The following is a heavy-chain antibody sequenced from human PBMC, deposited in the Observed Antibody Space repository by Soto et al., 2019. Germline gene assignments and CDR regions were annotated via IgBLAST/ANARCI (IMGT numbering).Heavy chain of an antibody. CDR3: ARESGGATATLDYYYFYMDV. J-gene: IGHJ6*03. CDR1: GDSFNDYS. D-gene: IGHD5-12*01. Sequence: VQLVQSGAEVKQPGASVKVSCKTSGDSFNDYSIHWVRQAPGQGLEWMGWINPNGGVTKYAQKFQGRVTVTRDTSIRTVYMELSSLRSDGTAVYYCARESGGATATLDYYYFYMDVWGKGTTVTVSS. CDR2: INPNGGVT. V-gene: IGHV1-2*02.